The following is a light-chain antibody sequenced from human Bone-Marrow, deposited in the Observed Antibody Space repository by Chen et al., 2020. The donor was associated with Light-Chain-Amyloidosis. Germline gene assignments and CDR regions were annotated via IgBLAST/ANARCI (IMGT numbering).Light chain of an antibody. V-gene: IGLV3-25*03. Sequence: SYELTQPPSVSVSPGQTARITCSGDDLPTKYAYWYQQKPGQAPVLVIHRDTERPSWVSDRFAGSSSVTTATLTISGVQAEDEADYHCQSADCSGTYEVIFGGGTKLTVL. CDR3: QSADCSGTYEVI. CDR1: DLPTKY. CDR2: RDT. J-gene: IGLJ2*01.